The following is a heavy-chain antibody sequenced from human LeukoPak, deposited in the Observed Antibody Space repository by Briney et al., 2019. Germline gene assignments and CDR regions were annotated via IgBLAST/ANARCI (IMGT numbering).Heavy chain of an antibody. CDR2: ISGTGTST. V-gene: IGHV3-23*01. D-gene: IGHD6-19*01. CDR1: GFTFSNYA. CDR3: AKAVQWLAQYFDY. Sequence: GRSLRLSCAASGFTFSNYAMSWVRQAPGKGLEWVSGISGTGTSTYYAESVKGRFTVSRDNSKNTLYLQMNSLRAEDTAVYYCAKAVQWLAQYFDYWGQGTLVTISS. J-gene: IGHJ4*02.